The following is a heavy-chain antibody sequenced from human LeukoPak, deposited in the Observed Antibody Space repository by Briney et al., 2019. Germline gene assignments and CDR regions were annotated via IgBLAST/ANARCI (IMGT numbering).Heavy chain of an antibody. D-gene: IGHD3-22*01. Sequence: PGGTLRLSCAASGFTFSSFAMSWIRQAPGKGLEWVSSISSSGVGTYYADSVKGRFTISRDNAKNSLYLQMNSLRAEDTAVYYCAREGYYDSSGYYYPARWFDPWGQGTLVTVSS. V-gene: IGHV3-21*01. CDR2: ISSSGVGT. CDR1: GFTFSSFA. J-gene: IGHJ5*02. CDR3: AREGYYDSSGYYYPARWFDP.